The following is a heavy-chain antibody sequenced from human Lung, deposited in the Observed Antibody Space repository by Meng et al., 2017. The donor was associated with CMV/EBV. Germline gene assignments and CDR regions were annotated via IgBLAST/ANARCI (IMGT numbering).Heavy chain of an antibody. CDR2: IYSGGSST. CDR1: GFTFSSYA. D-gene: IGHD3-22*01. V-gene: IGHV3-23*03. J-gene: IGHJ4*02. CDR3: AKSYYDSSGYYSN. Sequence: ESLKISCAASGFTFSSYAMSWVRQAPGKGLEWVSVIYSGGSSTYYADSVKGRFTISRDNSKNTLYLQMNSLRAEDTAVYYCAKSYYDSSGYYSNWGQGNXVNVDS.